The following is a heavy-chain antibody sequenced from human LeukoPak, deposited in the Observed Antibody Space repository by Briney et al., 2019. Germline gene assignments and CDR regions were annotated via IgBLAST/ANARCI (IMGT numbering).Heavy chain of an antibody. CDR2: ILYSGSS. V-gene: IGHV4-59*08. D-gene: IGHD1-26*01. J-gene: IGHJ4*02. CDR1: GGSISSLY. Sequence: SETLSLTCAVSGGSISSLYCSWIRQPPGKGLEWIGDILYSGSSNYNPSLKRRVIISVDRSKNQFSLNLSSVTAADTAVYFCARHIGRYYFDYWGQGTLVTVSS. CDR3: ARHIGRYYFDY.